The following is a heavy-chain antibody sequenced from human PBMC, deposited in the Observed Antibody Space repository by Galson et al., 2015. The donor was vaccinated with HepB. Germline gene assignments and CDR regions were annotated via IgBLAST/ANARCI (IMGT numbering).Heavy chain of an antibody. V-gene: IGHV3-30-3*01. J-gene: IGHJ3*02. CDR2: ISYDGSNK. D-gene: IGHD6-13*01. CDR3: AREVGSSWYLAFDI. Sequence: SLRLSCAASGFTFSSYAMHWVRQAPGKGLEWVAVISYDGSNKYYADSVKGRFTISRDNSKNTLYLQMNSLRAEDTAVYYCAREVGSSWYLAFDIWGKGTMVTVSS. CDR1: GFTFSSYA.